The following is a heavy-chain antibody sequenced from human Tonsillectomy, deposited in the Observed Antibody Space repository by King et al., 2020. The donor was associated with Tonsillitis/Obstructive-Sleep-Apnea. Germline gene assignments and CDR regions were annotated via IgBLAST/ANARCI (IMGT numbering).Heavy chain of an antibody. V-gene: IGHV3-9*01. Sequence: QLVQSGGGLVQPGRSLRLSCAASGFTFDDYAMHWVRHAPGKGLEWVSGISWNSGSIGYADSVKGRFTISRDNAKNSLYVQMNSLRAEDTALYYCAKGPTGDYYDSSGYYSTNYFDYWGQGTLVTVSS. CDR3: AKGPTGDYYDSSGYYSTNYFDY. J-gene: IGHJ4*02. CDR2: ISWNSGSI. CDR1: GFTFDDYA. D-gene: IGHD3-22*01.